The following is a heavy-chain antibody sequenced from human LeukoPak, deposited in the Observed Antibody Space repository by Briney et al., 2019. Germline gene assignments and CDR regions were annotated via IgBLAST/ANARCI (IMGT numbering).Heavy chain of an antibody. CDR2: ISAYNGNT. CDR1: GYTVTSYG. D-gene: IGHD3-10*01. V-gene: IGHV1-18*01. CDR3: ARVLLWFGEFQLGGAIPGDLYYYGMDV. J-gene: IGHJ6*02. Sequence: ASVKVSCKASGYTVTSYGISWVRQAPGQGLEWMGWISAYNGNTNYAQKLQGRVTMTTDTSTSTAYMELRSLRSDDTAVYYCARVLLWFGEFQLGGAIPGDLYYYGMDVWGQGTTVTVSS.